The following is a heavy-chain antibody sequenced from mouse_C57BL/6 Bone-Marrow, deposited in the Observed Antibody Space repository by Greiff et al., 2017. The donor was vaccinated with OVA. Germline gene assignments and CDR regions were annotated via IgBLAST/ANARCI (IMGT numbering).Heavy chain of an antibody. CDR2: ISYSGST. CDR1: GYSITSDY. J-gene: IGHJ4*01. V-gene: IGHV3-8*01. CDR3: ARSLYYEYDNYAMDY. D-gene: IGHD2-4*01. Sequence: EVQLKESGPGLANPSQTLSLTCSVTGYSITSDYWNWIRKFPGNKLEYMGYISYSGSTYYYPSLNSRISITRDTSKKQYYLQLNSVTTEDTATYYCARSLYYEYDNYAMDYWGQGTSVTVSS.